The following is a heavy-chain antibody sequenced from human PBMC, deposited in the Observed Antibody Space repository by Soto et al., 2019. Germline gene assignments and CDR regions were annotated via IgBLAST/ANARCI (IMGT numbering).Heavy chain of an antibody. CDR3: AKRNYGSEFDY. V-gene: IGHV3-23*01. CDR2: ISGSGGST. D-gene: IGHD3-10*01. Sequence: PGGSLRLSCAASGFTFSSYAMNWVRQAPGKGLEWVSVISGSGGSTYYADSVKGRFTISRDNSKNTLYMQMNSLRAEDTAVYYCAKRNYGSEFDYWGQGTLVTVSS. J-gene: IGHJ4*02. CDR1: GFTFSSYA.